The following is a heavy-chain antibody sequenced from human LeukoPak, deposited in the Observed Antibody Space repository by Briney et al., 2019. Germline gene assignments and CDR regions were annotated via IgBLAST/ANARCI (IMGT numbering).Heavy chain of an antibody. V-gene: IGHV3-7*01. Sequence: GGSLRLSCAASVFTFSSYWMSWVRQAPGKGLEWVANIKQDGSEKYYVDSVKGRFTISRDNAKNSLYLQVNSPRPEDTAVYYCARDASTAFDIWGQGTMVTVSS. CDR3: ARDASTAFDI. J-gene: IGHJ3*02. CDR1: VFTFSSYW. CDR2: IKQDGSEK.